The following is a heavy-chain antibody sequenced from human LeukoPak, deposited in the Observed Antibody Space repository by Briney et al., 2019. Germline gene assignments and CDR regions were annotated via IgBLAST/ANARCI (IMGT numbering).Heavy chain of an antibody. CDR3: ARDRDDSSTYYFLLDP. CDR1: SDSISSYY. V-gene: IGHV4-59*01. J-gene: IGHJ5*02. Sequence: PSETLSLTCTVSSDSISSYYSIWIRQPPGKGLEWIGYIHYTGTTSYNPSLKSRVTISVDTSKNQFSLTLSSVTAADTAVYYCARDRDDSSTYYFLLDPWGQGTLVTVSS. D-gene: IGHD3-22*01. CDR2: IHYTGTT.